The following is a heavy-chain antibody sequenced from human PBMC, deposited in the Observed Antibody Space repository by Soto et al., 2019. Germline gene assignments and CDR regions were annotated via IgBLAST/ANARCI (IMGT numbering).Heavy chain of an antibody. J-gene: IGHJ2*01. Sequence: EVQLLESGGGLVQPGGSLRLSCAAPGFTFSSYAMSWVRQAPGKGLEWVSAISGSGGSTYYADSVKGRFTISRDNSKNTLYLQMNSLRAEDTAVYYCAKGNFYCSSTSCYLGYWYFDLWGRGTLVTVSS. CDR1: GFTFSSYA. CDR2: ISGSGGST. CDR3: AKGNFYCSSTSCYLGYWYFDL. V-gene: IGHV3-23*01. D-gene: IGHD2-2*01.